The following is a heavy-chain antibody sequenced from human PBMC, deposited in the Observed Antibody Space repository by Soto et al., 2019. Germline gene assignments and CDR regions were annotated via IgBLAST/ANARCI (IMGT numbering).Heavy chain of an antibody. CDR2: IGRSGDTT. D-gene: IGHD1-1*01. CDR1: GFTFSSYA. Sequence: GGSLRLSCAASGFTFSSYAVSWVRQAPGKGLEWVSTIGRSGDTTYYADSVKGRFTVSRDNSKNALYLQLNSPRAEDTAVYYCARPFPDNTYYYYGMDVWGQGTTVTVSS. V-gene: IGHV3-23*01. J-gene: IGHJ6*02. CDR3: ARPFPDNTYYYYGMDV.